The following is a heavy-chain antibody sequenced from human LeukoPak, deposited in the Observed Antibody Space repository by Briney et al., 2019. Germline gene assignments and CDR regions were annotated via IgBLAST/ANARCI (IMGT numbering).Heavy chain of an antibody. CDR1: GYTVTSYD. Sequence: GASVKVSCKAFGYTVTSYDMHWVRQAPGQGLEWMGIINPSGGTTSYAQKFQGRVTMTRDTSTSVVYMELSSLTSEDTAVYYCARDQGSSFFLFDYWGQGTLVTVSS. CDR2: INPSGGTT. CDR3: ARDQGSSFFLFDY. J-gene: IGHJ4*02. V-gene: IGHV1-46*01. D-gene: IGHD6-13*01.